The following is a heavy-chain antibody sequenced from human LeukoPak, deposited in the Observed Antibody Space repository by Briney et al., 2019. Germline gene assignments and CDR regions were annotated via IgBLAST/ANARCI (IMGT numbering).Heavy chain of an antibody. CDR1: GYTFTDYY. J-gene: IGHJ4*02. CDR3: APGRPYCSSTSCELDY. V-gene: IGHV1-69-2*01. D-gene: IGHD2-2*01. Sequence: ASVKVSCKVSGYTFTDYYMHWVQQAPGKGLEWMGLVDPEDGETIYAEKFQGRVTITADTSTDTAYMELSSLRSEDTAVYYSAPGRPYCSSTSCELDYWGQGTLVTVSS. CDR2: VDPEDGET.